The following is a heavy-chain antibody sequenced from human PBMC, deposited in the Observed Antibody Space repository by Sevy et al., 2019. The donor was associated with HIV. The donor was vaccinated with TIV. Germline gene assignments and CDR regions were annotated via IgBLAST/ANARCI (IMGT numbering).Heavy chain of an antibody. CDR2: LKSDVYGGTV. Sequence: GSLRLSCTASGLTFGDYCMSWVRQAPGKGLEWVAFLKSDVYGGTVDHAASVRGRFVISRDDSKTIAYLQMNDLKTEDTGDYYCTRWKAAQSIFDYWRQGALVTVSS. V-gene: IGHV3-49*04. J-gene: IGHJ4*02. CDR3: TRWKAAQSIFDY. CDR1: GLTFGDYC. D-gene: IGHD6-13*01.